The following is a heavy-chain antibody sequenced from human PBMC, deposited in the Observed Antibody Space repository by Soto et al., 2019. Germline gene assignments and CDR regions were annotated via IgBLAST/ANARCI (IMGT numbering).Heavy chain of an antibody. D-gene: IGHD3-3*01. Sequence: SETLSLSCTVSGGSISSYYWSWIRQPAGKGREWIGRLYTSGSTNYNPSLKSRVTMSVDTSKNQFSLKLSSVTAADTAVYYCARESPYYDFWSAQYYYYGMDVWGQGTTVT. J-gene: IGHJ6*02. CDR2: LYTSGST. V-gene: IGHV4-4*07. CDR1: GGSISSYY. CDR3: ARESPYYDFWSAQYYYYGMDV.